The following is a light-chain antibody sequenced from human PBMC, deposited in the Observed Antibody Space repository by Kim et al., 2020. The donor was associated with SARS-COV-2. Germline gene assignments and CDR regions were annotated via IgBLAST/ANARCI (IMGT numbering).Light chain of an antibody. CDR2: EVS. J-gene: IGLJ3*02. CDR1: SSDVGGNNY. Sequence: QSALTQPPSASGSPGQSVTISCTGTSSDVGGNNYVSWYQQHPGKAPKFMIYEVSKRPSGVPDRFSGSKSGNTASLTVSGLQAEDEADYYCSSYAGSNNWVFGGGTQLTVL. CDR3: SSYAGSNNWV. V-gene: IGLV2-8*01.